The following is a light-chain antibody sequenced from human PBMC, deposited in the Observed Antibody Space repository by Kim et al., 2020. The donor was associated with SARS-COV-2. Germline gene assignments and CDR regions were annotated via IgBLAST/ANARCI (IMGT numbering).Light chain of an antibody. V-gene: IGLV2-11*01. CDR1: SSDVGRYNF. CDR2: GVT. CDR3: SSYAGTYTWV. Sequence: QSALTQPRSVSGSPGQSVTISCTGTSSDVGRYNFVSWFQQHPGKAPKLMIYGVTNRPSGVHDRFSGSKSGNTASLTISGLQAEDEADYHCSSYAGTYTWVFGGGTQLTVL. J-gene: IGLJ3*02.